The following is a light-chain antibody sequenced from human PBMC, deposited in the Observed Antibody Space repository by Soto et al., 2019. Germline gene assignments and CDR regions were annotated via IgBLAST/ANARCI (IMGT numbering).Light chain of an antibody. V-gene: IGKV3-15*01. CDR1: QSVNTN. CDR3: QQYHYWPPIT. Sequence: IVMTQSLATLSVSPLERATLSFRASQSVNTNLAWYQQKPGQAPRLLIYGASNRATGIPARFSGSGSGTEFALTISSLQSEDFAVYYCQQYHYWPPITFGQGTRLEIK. CDR2: GAS. J-gene: IGKJ5*01.